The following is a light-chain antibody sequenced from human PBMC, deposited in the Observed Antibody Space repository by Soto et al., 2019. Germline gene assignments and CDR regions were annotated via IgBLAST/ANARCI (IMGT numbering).Light chain of an antibody. CDR2: AAS. CDR3: QQLNSYPRT. V-gene: IGKV1-9*01. CDR1: QDINNY. J-gene: IGKJ1*01. Sequence: DIQLTQSPSFLSTSVGDRVTITCRASQDINNYLAWYQQKPGKAPQLLIYAASTLLSGVPSRFSGGGSGADFTLTISSLQPEDFATYYCQQLNSYPRTFGQGTKVEF.